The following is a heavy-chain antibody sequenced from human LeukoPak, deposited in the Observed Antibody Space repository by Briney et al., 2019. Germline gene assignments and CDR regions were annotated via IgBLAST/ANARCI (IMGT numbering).Heavy chain of an antibody. D-gene: IGHD3-16*01. CDR1: GFTVSNNY. CDR2: IYSGDNT. CDR3: AGRRVLDASFDY. V-gene: IGHV3-66*02. Sequence: VQPGGSLRLSCAASGFTVSNNYMSWVRQAPGKGLEWVSVIYSGDNTYYVESVKGRFTISRDNSKNTLFLQMNRLRAEDTAVYYCAGRRVLDASFDYWGQGTLVTVSS. J-gene: IGHJ4*02.